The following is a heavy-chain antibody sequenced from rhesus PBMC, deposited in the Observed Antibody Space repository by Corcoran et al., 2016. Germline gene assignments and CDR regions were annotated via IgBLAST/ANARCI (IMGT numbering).Heavy chain of an antibody. V-gene: IGHV4-99*02. CDR1: GYSISSGYY. CDR3: ARESDNFWSGYYRVADY. D-gene: IGHD3-3*01. J-gene: IGHJ4*01. CDR2: LSGNSVHT. Sequence: QVQLQESGPGLVKPSETLSLTCAVSGYSISSGYYWGWIRQPPGKGLEYIWSLSGNSVHTHYNPALKSRVTISKDTSKNQFSLELSSVPAADTAVYYWARESDNFWSGYYRVADYWGQGVLVTVSS.